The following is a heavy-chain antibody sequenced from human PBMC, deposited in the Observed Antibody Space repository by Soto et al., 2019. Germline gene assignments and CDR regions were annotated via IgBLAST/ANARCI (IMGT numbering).Heavy chain of an antibody. Sequence: VQLVESGGGVVQPGRSLRLSCAASGFMFLSYGFHWVRQAPGKGLEWVAVISVNGGNKDYVDSVKGRFTISRDDSKKTLYLQLGSLRAEGTAVVYWWKDRGGGGYSSIDSWGQGTLVSVSS. V-gene: IGHV3-30*18. D-gene: IGHD4-4*01. J-gene: IGHJ4*02. CDR3: WKDRGGGGYSSIDS. CDR1: GFMFLSYG. CDR2: ISVNGGNK.